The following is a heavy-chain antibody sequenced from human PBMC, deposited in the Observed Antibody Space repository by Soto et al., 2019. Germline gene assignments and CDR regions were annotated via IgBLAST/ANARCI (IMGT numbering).Heavy chain of an antibody. CDR2: IYYSGST. V-gene: IGHV4-61*01. Sequence: SETLSLTCTVSGGSVSSGSYYWSWIRQPPGKGLEWIGYIYYSGSTNYNPSLKSRVTISVDTSKNQFSLKLSSVTAADTAVYYCARGALGIPVWYFDLWGRGTLVTVSS. D-gene: IGHD7-27*01. J-gene: IGHJ2*01. CDR3: ARGALGIPVWYFDL. CDR1: GGSVSSGSYY.